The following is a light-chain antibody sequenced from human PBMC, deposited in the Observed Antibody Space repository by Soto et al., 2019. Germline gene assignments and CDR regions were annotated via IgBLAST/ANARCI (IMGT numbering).Light chain of an antibody. V-gene: IGLV2-14*01. J-gene: IGLJ1*01. CDR3: SSYTNINTRACV. CDR1: SGDIGSYNR. Sequence: QSALTQPASVSGSPGQSTTISCTGTSGDIGSYNRVSWYQQHPGKAPKHIIYEVTARPSGVSNSFSGSKSGKTASLTISGLQAEDEAGYYCSSYTNINTRACVFGCGTKVTVL. CDR2: EVT.